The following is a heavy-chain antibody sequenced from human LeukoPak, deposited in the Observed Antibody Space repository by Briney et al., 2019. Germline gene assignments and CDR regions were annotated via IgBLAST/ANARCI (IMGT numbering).Heavy chain of an antibody. Sequence: ASVKVSCKASGYTFTSYAMNWVRQAPGQGLEWMGRISAYNGNTKYAQKFQGRVTMTTDTSTSTAYMELGSLRSGDTAVYYCAREEDYYDSSGYIQNYYFDYWGQGTLVTVSS. J-gene: IGHJ4*02. CDR1: GYTFTSYA. D-gene: IGHD3-22*01. CDR3: AREEDYYDSSGYIQNYYFDY. CDR2: ISAYNGNT. V-gene: IGHV1-18*01.